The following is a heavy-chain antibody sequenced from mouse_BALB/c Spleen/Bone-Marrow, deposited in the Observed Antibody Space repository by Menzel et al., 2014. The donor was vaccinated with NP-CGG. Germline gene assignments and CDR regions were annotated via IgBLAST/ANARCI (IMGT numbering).Heavy chain of an antibody. J-gene: IGHJ3*01. V-gene: IGHV14-3*02. Sequence: VQLQQPGAELVKPGASVKLSCTASGFNIKNTYIHWVKQRPEQGLEWIGRIDPANVNTKYDPKFQGKATITADTSSNTAYLELSSLTSEDTAVYYCATYSYGSSLFAYWGQGTLVTVSA. CDR1: GFNIKNTY. CDR3: ATYSYGSSLFAY. D-gene: IGHD1-1*01. CDR2: IDPANVNT.